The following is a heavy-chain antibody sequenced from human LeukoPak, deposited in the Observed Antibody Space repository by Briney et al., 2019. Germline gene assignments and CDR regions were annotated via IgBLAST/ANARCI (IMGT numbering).Heavy chain of an antibody. CDR3: ASPDNWNYAN. Sequence: PSETLSLTCAVYGGSFSGYYWSWIRQPPGKGLEWIGEINHSGSTNYNPSLKSRVTISVDTSKNQFSLKLSSVTAADTAVYYCASPDNWNYANWGQGTLVTVSS. J-gene: IGHJ4*02. D-gene: IGHD1-7*01. V-gene: IGHV4-34*01. CDR1: GGSFSGYY. CDR2: INHSGST.